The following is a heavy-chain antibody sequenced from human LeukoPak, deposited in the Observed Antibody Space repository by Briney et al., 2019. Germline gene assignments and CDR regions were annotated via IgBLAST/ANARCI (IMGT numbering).Heavy chain of an antibody. Sequence: GGSLRLSCAASGFTFSRYEMNWVRQAPGKGLEWVSYISSSGSTIYYADSVKGRFTISRDNAKNSLYLQMNSLRDEDTAVYYCARDSYCSGGSCYSYYFDYWGQGTLVTVSS. CDR1: GFTFSRYE. CDR2: ISSSGSTI. V-gene: IGHV3-48*03. D-gene: IGHD2-15*01. CDR3: ARDSYCSGGSCYSYYFDY. J-gene: IGHJ4*02.